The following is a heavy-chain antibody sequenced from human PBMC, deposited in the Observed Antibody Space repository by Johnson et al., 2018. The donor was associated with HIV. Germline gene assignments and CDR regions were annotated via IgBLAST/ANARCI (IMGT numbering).Heavy chain of an antibody. Sequence: QVQLVESGGGLVKPGGSLRLSCAASGFTFSDYYMSWIRQGTGKGLEWVSYISSSGNTIYYAYSVKGRFTISRDNAKNSLYLQMNSLRAEDTAVYYCAKDPSPWLLGNDAFGIWGQGTMVTVSS. V-gene: IGHV3-11*04. CDR1: GFTFSDYY. D-gene: IGHD3-22*01. CDR3: AKDPSPWLLGNDAFGI. CDR2: ISSSGNTI. J-gene: IGHJ3*02.